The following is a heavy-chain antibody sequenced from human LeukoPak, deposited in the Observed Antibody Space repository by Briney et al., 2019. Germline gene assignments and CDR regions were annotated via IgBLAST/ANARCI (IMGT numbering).Heavy chain of an antibody. J-gene: IGHJ5*02. CDR1: GGSISSSSYY. D-gene: IGHD6-6*01. V-gene: IGHV4-39*07. Sequence: SETLSLTCTASGGSISSSSYYWGWIRQPPGKGLEWIGSIYYSGSTYYNPSLKSRVTISVDTSKNQFSLKLSSVTAADTAVYYCARYSSSSVGWFDPWGQGTLVTVSS. CDR3: ARYSSSSVGWFDP. CDR2: IYYSGST.